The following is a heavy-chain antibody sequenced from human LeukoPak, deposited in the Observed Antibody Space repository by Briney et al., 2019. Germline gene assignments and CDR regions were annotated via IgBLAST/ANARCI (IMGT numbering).Heavy chain of an antibody. CDR1: GYTFSSYA. J-gene: IGHJ3*02. Sequence: GGSLRLSCAASGYTFSSYAMSWVRQAPGKGLEWVSAISGSGGSTYYADSVKGRFTISRDNSKNTLYLQMNSLRAEDTAVYYCAKDQGQWLVNDAFDIWGQGTMVTVSS. CDR3: AKDQGQWLVNDAFDI. CDR2: ISGSGGST. D-gene: IGHD6-19*01. V-gene: IGHV3-23*01.